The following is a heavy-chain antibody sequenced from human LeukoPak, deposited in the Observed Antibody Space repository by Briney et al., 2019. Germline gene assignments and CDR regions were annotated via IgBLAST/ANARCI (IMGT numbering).Heavy chain of an antibody. Sequence: GESLKISCKGSGYSLTSYWIGWVRQMPGKGLEWMGIIYPGDSDTRYSPSFQGQVTISADKSISTAYLQWSSLKASDTAMYYCARQNVGEVGATKIMLGFDYWGQGTLVTVSS. D-gene: IGHD1-26*01. V-gene: IGHV5-51*01. CDR3: ARQNVGEVGATKIMLGFDY. J-gene: IGHJ4*02. CDR2: IYPGDSDT. CDR1: GYSLTSYW.